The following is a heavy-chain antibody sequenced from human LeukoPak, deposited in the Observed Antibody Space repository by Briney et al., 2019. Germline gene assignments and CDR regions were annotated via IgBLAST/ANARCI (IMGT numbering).Heavy chain of an antibody. CDR1: GFTFSSYG. CDR3: ANSAQYYYYYYMDV. Sequence: PGGSLRLSCAASGFTFSSYGMHWVRHAPGKGLEWVAVIWYDGSNKYYADSVKGRFTISRDNSKNTLYLQMNSLRAEDTAVYYCANSAQYYYYYYMDVWGKGTTVTVSS. V-gene: IGHV3-33*06. J-gene: IGHJ6*03. D-gene: IGHD6-13*01. CDR2: IWYDGSNK.